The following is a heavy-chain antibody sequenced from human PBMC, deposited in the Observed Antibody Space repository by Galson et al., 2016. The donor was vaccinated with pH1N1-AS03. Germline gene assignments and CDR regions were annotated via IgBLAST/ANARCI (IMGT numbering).Heavy chain of an antibody. D-gene: IGHD7-27*01. V-gene: IGHV4-34*01. J-gene: IGHJ5*02. CDR2: INHSGST. CDR3: ARRANWGFAGRQNWFDP. Sequence: GWIRQPPGKGLEWIGEINHSGSTNYNPSLKSRVTMSVDMAKNLISLNMTSVTAADTAVYYCARRANWGFAGRQNWFDPWGQGTLVTVSS.